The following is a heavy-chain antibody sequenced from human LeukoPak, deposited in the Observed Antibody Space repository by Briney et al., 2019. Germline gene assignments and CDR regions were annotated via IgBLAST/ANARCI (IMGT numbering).Heavy chain of an antibody. J-gene: IGHJ6*03. CDR1: GYTFTSYD. CDR3: ARGRGHILGYCSSTSCYRPDYYYHMDV. Sequence: ASVKVSCKASGYTFTSYDINWVRQATGQGLEWMGWMNPNSGNTGYAQKFQGRVTMTRNTSISTAYMELSSLRSEDTAVYYCARGRGHILGYCSSTSCYRPDYYYHMDVWGKGTTVTVSS. V-gene: IGHV1-8*01. D-gene: IGHD2-2*01. CDR2: MNPNSGNT.